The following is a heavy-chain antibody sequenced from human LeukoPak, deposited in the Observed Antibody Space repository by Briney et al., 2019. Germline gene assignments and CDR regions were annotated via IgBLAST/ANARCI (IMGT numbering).Heavy chain of an antibody. CDR1: GYRFTSYW. CDR3: ARLNSGYYY. V-gene: IGHV5-51*01. D-gene: IGHD5-12*01. Sequence: AAYPLISCNCSGYRFTSYWIAWVRQTPGNRLECLGIIYPGDSDTSFSPSFQGQVTISADKSTSTAYLQWSSLKASDTAMYYCARLNSGYYYWGQGTLVTVSS. J-gene: IGHJ4*02. CDR2: IYPGDSDT.